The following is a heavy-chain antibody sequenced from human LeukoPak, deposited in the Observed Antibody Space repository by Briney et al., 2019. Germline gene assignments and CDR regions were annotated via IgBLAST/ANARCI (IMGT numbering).Heavy chain of an antibody. CDR2: IYSTGNT. Sequence: PSETLSLTCTVSSGSISIYSWSWIRQPPGKGLEWIGYIYSTGNTNYNPSLKSRVTISVDTSKNQFSLSLASVTAADAAVYYCARDIGNYYGSVYHYYFDFWGQGIVVSVSS. CDR3: ARDIGNYYGSVYHYYFDF. J-gene: IGHJ4*02. V-gene: IGHV4-59*12. D-gene: IGHD3-10*01. CDR1: SGSISIYS.